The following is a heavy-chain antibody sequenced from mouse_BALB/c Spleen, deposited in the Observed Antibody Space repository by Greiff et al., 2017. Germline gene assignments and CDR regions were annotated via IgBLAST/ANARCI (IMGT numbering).Heavy chain of an antibody. CDR2: ISCYNGAT. CDR1: GYSFTGYY. Sequence: LVKTGASVKISCKASGYSFTGYYMHWVKQSHGKSLEWIGYISCYNGATSYNQKFKGKATFTVDTSSSTAYMQLNSLTSEDSAVYYCAREYYGSSPYFDYWGQGTTLTVSS. CDR3: AREYYGSSPYFDY. D-gene: IGHD1-1*01. V-gene: IGHV1S34*01. J-gene: IGHJ2*01.